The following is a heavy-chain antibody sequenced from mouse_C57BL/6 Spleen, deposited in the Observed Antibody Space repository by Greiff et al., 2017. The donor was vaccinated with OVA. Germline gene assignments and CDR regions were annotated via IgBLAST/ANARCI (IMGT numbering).Heavy chain of an antibody. D-gene: IGHD1-1*01. CDR2: INPNYGTT. J-gene: IGHJ1*03. CDR1: GYSFTDYN. V-gene: IGHV1-39*01. CDR3: ASSFTTVGRYFDV. Sequence: VQLQQSGPELVKPGASVKISCKASGYSFTDYNMNWVKQSNGKSLEWIGVINPNYGTTSYNQKFKGKATLTVDQSSSTAYMQLNSLTSEDSAVYDCASSFTTVGRYFDVWGTGTTVTVSS.